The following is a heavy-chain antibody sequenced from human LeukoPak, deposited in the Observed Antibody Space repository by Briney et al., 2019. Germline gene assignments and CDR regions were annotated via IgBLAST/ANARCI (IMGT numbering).Heavy chain of an antibody. J-gene: IGHJ5*02. D-gene: IGHD3-22*01. V-gene: IGHV3-53*01. CDR1: GFTVSSNY. Sequence: GGSLRLSCAASGFTVSSNYMSWVRQAPGKGLEWVSVIYSGGSTYYADSVKGRFTISRDNSKNTLYLQMNSLRAEDTAVYYCAGYYDSSGYNWFDPWGQGTLVTVSS. CDR3: AGYYDSSGYNWFDP. CDR2: IYSGGST.